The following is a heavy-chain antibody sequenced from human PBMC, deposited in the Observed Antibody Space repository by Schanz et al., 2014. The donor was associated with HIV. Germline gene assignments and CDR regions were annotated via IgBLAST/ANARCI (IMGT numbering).Heavy chain of an antibody. CDR1: GGPFSSHA. D-gene: IGHD3-3*02. CDR3: AKSPIFGDVIFYGMDV. Sequence: QLQLAQSGAEVKKPGSSVKLSCKASGGPFSSHALSWVRQAPGQGLEWMGGIIPIFGTANYAQKFQGRVTIAADESASTAYMELNSLRSDDTAVYYCAKSPIFGDVIFYGMDVWGQGTTVTVSS. J-gene: IGHJ6*02. CDR2: IIPIFGTA. V-gene: IGHV1-69*01.